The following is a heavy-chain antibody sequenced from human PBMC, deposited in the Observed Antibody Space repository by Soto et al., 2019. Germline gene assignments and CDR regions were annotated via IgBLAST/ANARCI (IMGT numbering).Heavy chain of an antibody. V-gene: IGHV4-59*01. CDR2: IYYSGST. CDR1: GGSIISYY. J-gene: IGHJ5*02. Sequence: SETLSLTCTVSGGSIISYYWSWIRQPPGKGLEWIGYIYYSGSTNYNPSLKSRVTISVDTSKNQFSLKLSSVTAADTAVYYCARGGVAGTTYTWGQGTLVTVSS. CDR3: ARGGVAGTTYT. D-gene: IGHD6-19*01.